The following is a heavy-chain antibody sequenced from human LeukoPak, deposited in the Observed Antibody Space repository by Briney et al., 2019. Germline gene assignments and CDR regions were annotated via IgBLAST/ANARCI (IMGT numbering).Heavy chain of an antibody. CDR3: ARAHGAQWAFDT. Sequence: ATVKVSCKASGYTFISYAMSWVRQAPGQGLEWMGCINNNTGNPTYAQGVTRGFVFSGDTSVSTAYLQISSLKAEDTAVYYCARAHGAQWAFDTWGQGTLVTVSS. J-gene: IGHJ5*01. CDR2: INNNTGNP. CDR1: GYTFISYA. D-gene: IGHD1-26*01. V-gene: IGHV7-4-1*02.